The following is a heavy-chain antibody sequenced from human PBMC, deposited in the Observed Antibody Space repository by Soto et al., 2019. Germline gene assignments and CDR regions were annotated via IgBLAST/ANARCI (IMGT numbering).Heavy chain of an antibody. CDR2: IYYSGST. CDR1: GGSISSGGYY. V-gene: IGHV4-31*03. CDR3: AMSSSWYQGLGGSANWYFDL. D-gene: IGHD6-13*01. J-gene: IGHJ2*01. Sequence: QVQLQESGPGLVKPSQTLSLTCTVSGGSISSGGYYWSWIRQHPGKGLEWIGYIYYSGSTYYNPSLKRRVTISVDTSKNQFSLKLSSVTAADTAVYYCAMSSSWYQGLGGSANWYFDLWGRGTLVTVSS.